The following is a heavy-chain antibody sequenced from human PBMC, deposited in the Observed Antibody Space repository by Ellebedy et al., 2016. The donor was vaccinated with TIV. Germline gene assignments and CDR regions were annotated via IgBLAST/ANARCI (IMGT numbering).Heavy chain of an antibody. D-gene: IGHD1-26*01. CDR2: IYNSVIT. V-gene: IGHV4-59*08. CDR3: ERRYSESSYHYFDY. CDR1: GGSISSNY. Sequence: MPSETLSLTCTVSGGSISSNYWDWIRQPPGKGLEWIGYIYNSVITNYNPSLNSRVTMSVDKSKRQLSLKLRSVTAEDTAVYYCERRYSESSYHYFDYWGQGTLVIVSS. J-gene: IGHJ4*02.